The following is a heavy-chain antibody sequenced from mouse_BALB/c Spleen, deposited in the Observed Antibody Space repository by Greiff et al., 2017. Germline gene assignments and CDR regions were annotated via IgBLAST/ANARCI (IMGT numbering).Heavy chain of an antibody. Sequence: ESGPSLVKPSQTLSLTCSVTGDSITSGYWNWIRKFPGNKLEYMGYISYSGSTYYNPSLKSRISITRDTSKNQYYLQLNSVTTEDTATYYCARWGYGSSSFAYWGQGTLVTVSA. CDR1: GDSITSGY. D-gene: IGHD1-1*01. J-gene: IGHJ3*01. CDR2: ISYSGST. V-gene: IGHV3-8*02. CDR3: ARWGYGSSSFAY.